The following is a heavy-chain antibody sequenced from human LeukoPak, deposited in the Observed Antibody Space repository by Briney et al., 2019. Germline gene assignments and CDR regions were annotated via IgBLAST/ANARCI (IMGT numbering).Heavy chain of an antibody. D-gene: IGHD6-19*01. CDR3: ARVPSPVAGYFDY. V-gene: IGHV3-33*01. Sequence: KPGGSLRLSCAASGFTFSSYGMHWVRQAPGKGLEWVAVIWYDGSNKYYADSVKGRFTISRDNSKNTLYLQMNSLRAEDTAVYYCARVPSPVAGYFDYWGQGTLVTVSS. CDR2: IWYDGSNK. J-gene: IGHJ4*02. CDR1: GFTFSSYG.